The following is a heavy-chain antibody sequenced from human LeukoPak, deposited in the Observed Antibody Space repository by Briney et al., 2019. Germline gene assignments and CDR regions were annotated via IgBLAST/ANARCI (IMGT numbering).Heavy chain of an antibody. J-gene: IGHJ4*02. CDR3: ARVHFWMAAAGTEGDY. CDR2: INPNSGGT. D-gene: IGHD6-13*01. Sequence: GASVKVSCKASGYTFTGYYMHWMRQAPGQGLEWMGWINPNSGGTNYAQKFQGRVTMTRDTSISTAYMELSRLRSDDTAVYYCARVHFWMAAAGTEGDYWGQGTLVTVSS. V-gene: IGHV1-2*02. CDR1: GYTFTGYY.